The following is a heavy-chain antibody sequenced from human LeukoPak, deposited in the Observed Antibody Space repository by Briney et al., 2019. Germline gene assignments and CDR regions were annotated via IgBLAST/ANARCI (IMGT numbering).Heavy chain of an antibody. CDR2: IIPIFGTT. CDR3: AHPSRTYYYYAMDV. Sequence: SVKVSCKASRGTFSSYAISWVRPAPGQGLEWMGVIIPIFGTTNYAQKFQGRVTITADESTSTAYMELSSLRSEDTAVYYCAHPSRTYYYYAMDVWGQGTTVTVSS. CDR1: RGTFSSYA. D-gene: IGHD1-14*01. V-gene: IGHV1-69*13. J-gene: IGHJ6*02.